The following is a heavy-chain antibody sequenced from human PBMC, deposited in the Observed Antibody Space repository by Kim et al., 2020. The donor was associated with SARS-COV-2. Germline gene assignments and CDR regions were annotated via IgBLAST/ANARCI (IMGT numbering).Heavy chain of an antibody. CDR3: AREAASSNWGAFDI. J-gene: IGHJ3*02. V-gene: IGHV3-21*01. Sequence: ADAGRGRFTISRENAKNSRYLKMYSLRAEDTAVYYCAREAASSNWGAFDIWGLGTMVTVSS. D-gene: IGHD7-27*01.